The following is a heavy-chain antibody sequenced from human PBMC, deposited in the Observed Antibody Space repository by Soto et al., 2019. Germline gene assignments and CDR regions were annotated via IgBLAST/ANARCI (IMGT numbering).Heavy chain of an antibody. CDR2: ISGSSSTT. CDR1: GFTFNIYS. D-gene: IGHD2-15*01. J-gene: IGHJ4*02. CDR3: ATDKLGYCSDGRCYRPGYFEN. Sequence: GGSLRLSCAASGFTFNIYSMNWVRQAPGKGLEWVSYISGSSSTTYYADSVKGRFTISRDNAKNSLYLQMNSLRAEDTAVYYCATDKLGYCSDGRCYRPGYFENWGEGTLVTVSS. V-gene: IGHV3-48*01.